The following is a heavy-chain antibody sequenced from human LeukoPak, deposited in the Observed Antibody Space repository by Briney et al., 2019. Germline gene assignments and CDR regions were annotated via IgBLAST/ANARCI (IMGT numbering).Heavy chain of an antibody. CDR3: AREMATQGSRAFDI. CDR1: GFTVSNNY. D-gene: IGHD5-24*01. V-gene: IGHV4-31*02. CDR2: IYYSGST. J-gene: IGHJ3*02. Sequence: LRLSCAASGFTVSNNYMTWVRQPPGKGLEWIGYIYYSGSTYYNPSLKSRVTISVDTSKNQFSLKLSSVTAADTAVYYCAREMATQGSRAFDIWGQGTMVTVSS.